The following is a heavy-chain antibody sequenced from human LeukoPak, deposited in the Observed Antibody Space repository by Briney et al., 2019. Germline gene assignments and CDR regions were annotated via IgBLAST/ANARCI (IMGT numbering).Heavy chain of an antibody. Sequence: GGSLRLSCSASGFTFSSYAMHWARQAPGKGLEYVSDISSGGGSRYYAGSVKDTFTISRDNAKNTLSLQMNSLRAEDTAVYYCAREASSGTFLYYFDCWGQGTLVTVSS. CDR2: ISSGGGSR. J-gene: IGHJ4*02. CDR3: AREASSGTFLYYFDC. V-gene: IGHV3-64*04. CDR1: GFTFSSYA. D-gene: IGHD1-26*01.